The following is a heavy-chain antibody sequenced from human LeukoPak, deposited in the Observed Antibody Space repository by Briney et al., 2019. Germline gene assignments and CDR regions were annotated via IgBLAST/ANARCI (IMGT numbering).Heavy chain of an antibody. D-gene: IGHD4-11*01. Sequence: ASVKISCKASGYAFRGNYIHWLRQAPGQGLAWMGWIDANNGDTKSAQKFQGRVTMSRDTSISTAYMDLSSLSPDDAAVYYCARDPSSVTLYFFDYWGQGTLVTVSS. CDR1: GYAFRGNY. CDR3: ARDPSSVTLYFFDY. J-gene: IGHJ4*02. CDR2: IDANNGDT. V-gene: IGHV1-2*02.